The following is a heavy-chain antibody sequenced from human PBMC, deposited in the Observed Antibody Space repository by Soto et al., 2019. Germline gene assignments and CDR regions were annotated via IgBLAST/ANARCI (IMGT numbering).Heavy chain of an antibody. CDR2: IFYSGST. Sequence: QLQLQESGPGLVKPSETVSLTCTVSSGSISSTIYSWDWIRQPPGKGLEWIGSIFYSGSTYYNPSLKSRVTISVDTSKNQFSLTLTSVTAADTAVYYCARQCRGVTCHWFVPWGQGTLVTVSS. CDR1: SGSISSTIYS. V-gene: IGHV4-39*01. J-gene: IGHJ5*02. CDR3: ARQCRGVTCHWFVP. D-gene: IGHD2-15*01.